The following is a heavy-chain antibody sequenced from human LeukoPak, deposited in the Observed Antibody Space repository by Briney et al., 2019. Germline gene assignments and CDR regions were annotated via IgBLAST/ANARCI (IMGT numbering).Heavy chain of an antibody. CDR2: INHSGST. Sequence: SETLSLTCAVYGGSFSGYYWSWIRQPPGKGLEWIGEINHSGSTNYNPSLKSRVTISVDTSKNQFSLKLSSVTAADTAVYYCARERDGYNSHFDNWGQGTLVTVSS. J-gene: IGHJ4*02. CDR3: ARERDGYNSHFDN. D-gene: IGHD5-12*01. CDR1: GGSFSGYY. V-gene: IGHV4-34*01.